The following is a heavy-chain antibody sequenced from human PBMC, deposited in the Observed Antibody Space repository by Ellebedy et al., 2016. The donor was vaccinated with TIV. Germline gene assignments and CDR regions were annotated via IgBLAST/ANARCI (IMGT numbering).Heavy chain of an antibody. CDR3: GRDAVTGNGRWDWLDP. Sequence: GESLKISCAASGFTFSSFAMSWVRQAPGKGLEWVASIIKTGGTTSYADAVKGRFTISRDNSRNTLYLQMNSLRADDSAIYYCGRDAVTGNGRWDWLDPWGRGSLVTVSS. CDR2: IIKTGGTT. CDR1: GFTFSSFA. D-gene: IGHD2-21*02. J-gene: IGHJ5*02. V-gene: IGHV3-23*01.